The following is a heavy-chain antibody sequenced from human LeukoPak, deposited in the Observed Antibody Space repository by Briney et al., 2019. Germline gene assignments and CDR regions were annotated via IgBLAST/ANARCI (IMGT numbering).Heavy chain of an antibody. Sequence: SETLSLTCTVSGGSISSSSYYWGWIRQPPGKGLEWIGGIYYSGSTYYNPSLKSRVTISVDTSKNQFSLKLSSVTAADTAVYYCARRLGYCSSTSCPTNWFDPWGQGTLVTVSS. CDR1: GGSISSSSYY. CDR2: IYYSGST. CDR3: ARRLGYCSSTSCPTNWFDP. J-gene: IGHJ5*02. V-gene: IGHV4-39*01. D-gene: IGHD2-2*01.